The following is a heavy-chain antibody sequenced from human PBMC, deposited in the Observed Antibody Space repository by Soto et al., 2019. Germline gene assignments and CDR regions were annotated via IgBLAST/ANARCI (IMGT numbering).Heavy chain of an antibody. J-gene: IGHJ4*02. CDR3: ATAYFREWLRFEDY. CDR2: FDPEDGET. V-gene: IGHV1-24*01. CDR1: GYTLTELS. Sequence: ASVKVSCKVSGYTLTELSMHWVRQAPGKGLEWMGGFDPEDGETIYVQKFQGRVTMTEDTSTDTAYMELSSLRSEDTAVYYCATAYFREWLRFEDYWGQGTLVTVSS. D-gene: IGHD5-12*01.